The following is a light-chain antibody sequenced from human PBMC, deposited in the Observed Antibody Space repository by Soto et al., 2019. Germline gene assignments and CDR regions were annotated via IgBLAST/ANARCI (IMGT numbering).Light chain of an antibody. V-gene: IGKV1-12*01. CDR2: AAT. Sequence: DIQMTQSPSYVSASVGDRVSITCRASQDIRSWLAWYQQRPGKAPKLLIYAATILQSRVPSRFSGRGSGTTFTLTINNLQLEDFASYFFQQANSFPLTCGGGTK. J-gene: IGKJ4*01. CDR1: QDIRSW. CDR3: QQANSFPLT.